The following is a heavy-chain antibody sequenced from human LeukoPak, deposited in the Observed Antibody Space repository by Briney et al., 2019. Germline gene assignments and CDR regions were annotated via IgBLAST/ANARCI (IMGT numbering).Heavy chain of an antibody. D-gene: IGHD3-22*01. CDR2: ISGSGGST. CDR1: GFTFSSYA. V-gene: IGHV3-23*01. J-gene: IGHJ4*02. CDR3: AKTQDGGRYYYDSSGYTKDY. Sequence: GGSLRLSCAASGFTFSSYAMSWVRQAPGKGLEWVSAISGSGGSTYYADSVKGRFTISRDNSKNTLYLQMNSLRAEDTAVYYCAKTQDGGRYYYDSSGYTKDYWGQGPLVTVSS.